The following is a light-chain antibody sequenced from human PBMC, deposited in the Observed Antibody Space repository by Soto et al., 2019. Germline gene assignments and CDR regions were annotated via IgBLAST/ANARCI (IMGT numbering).Light chain of an antibody. CDR2: AAS. Sequence: AIQLTQSPSSLSASVGDRVTITCRASQAIRTALGWYQQKPGKVPKLLIYAASTLQSGVPSRFCGSGSGTDFTLTISSLQPEDFATYYCLLDFRYFWAFGQGTKVDIK. CDR3: LLDFRYFWA. J-gene: IGKJ1*01. CDR1: QAIRTA. V-gene: IGKV1-6*01.